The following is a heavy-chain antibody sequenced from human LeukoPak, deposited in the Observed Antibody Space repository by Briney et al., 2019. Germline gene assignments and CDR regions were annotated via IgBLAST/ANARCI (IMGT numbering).Heavy chain of an antibody. Sequence: GESLKISCKGSGYSFTSYWIGWVRQMPGKGLEWMGIIYPGDSDTRYSPSFQGQVPISADKSISTAYLQWSSLKASDTAMYYCARLTGGYSSGWSGGEYWGQGTLVTVSS. D-gene: IGHD6-19*01. CDR2: IYPGDSDT. J-gene: IGHJ4*02. CDR3: ARLTGGYSSGWSGGEY. V-gene: IGHV5-51*01. CDR1: GYSFTSYW.